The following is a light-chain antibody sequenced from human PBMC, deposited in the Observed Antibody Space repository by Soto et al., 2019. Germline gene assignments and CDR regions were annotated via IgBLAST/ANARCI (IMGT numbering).Light chain of an antibody. V-gene: IGKV3-15*01. Sequence: EITMVDTPATPSVKAGERATLSCRASQSVSSNLAWYQEKPGQAPRLLIYGASTRATGIPARFSGSGSGTEFTLTISSLQSEDFAVYYCQQYNNWTWWTFGQGSMV. CDR2: GAS. J-gene: IGKJ1*01. CDR1: QSVSSN. CDR3: QQYNNWTWWT.